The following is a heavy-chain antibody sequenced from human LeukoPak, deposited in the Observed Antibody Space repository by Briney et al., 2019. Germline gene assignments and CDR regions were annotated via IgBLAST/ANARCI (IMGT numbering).Heavy chain of an antibody. V-gene: IGHV3-73*01. J-gene: IGHJ4*02. CDR3: TTLVGATPLFDY. D-gene: IGHD1-26*01. Sequence: GGSLRLSCAASGFTFSGSAMHWVRQASGKGLEWVGRIRSKANSYATAYAASVKGRFTISRDDSKNTAYLQTNSLKTEDTAVYYCTTLVGATPLFDYWGQGTLVTVSS. CDR1: GFTFSGSA. CDR2: IRSKANSYAT.